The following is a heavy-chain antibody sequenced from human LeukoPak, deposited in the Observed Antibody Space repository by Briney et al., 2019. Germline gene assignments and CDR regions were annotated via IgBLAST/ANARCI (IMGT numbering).Heavy chain of an antibody. CDR2: ISSSSSYI. J-gene: IGHJ4*02. D-gene: IGHD3-10*01. CDR1: GFTFSSYS. Sequence: GGSLRLSCAASGFTFSSYSMNWVRQAPGKGLNWVSSISSSSSYIYYADSVKGRFTISRDNAKNSLYLQMNSLRAEDTAVYYCARDSRGAFDYWGQGTLVTVSS. V-gene: IGHV3-21*06. CDR3: ARDSRGAFDY.